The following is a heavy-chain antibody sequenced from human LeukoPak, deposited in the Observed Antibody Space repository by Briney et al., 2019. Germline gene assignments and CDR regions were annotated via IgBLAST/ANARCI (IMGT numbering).Heavy chain of an antibody. CDR1: GGALSDYT. Sequence: SVKVSCKSFGGALSDYTISWVRQAPGQGLEWMGAILPMLGTAKYAQSLQGRVTITTDDSSSTVYMELSSLRFEDTASYFCARDGLLTRTGMDVWGKGTTVTVSS. CDR3: ARDGLLTRTGMDV. V-gene: IGHV1-69*16. J-gene: IGHJ6*03. CDR2: ILPMLGTA. D-gene: IGHD3/OR15-3a*01.